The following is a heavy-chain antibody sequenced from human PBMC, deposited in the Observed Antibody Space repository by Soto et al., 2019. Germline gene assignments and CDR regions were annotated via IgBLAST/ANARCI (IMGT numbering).Heavy chain of an antibody. J-gene: IGHJ5*02. CDR2: INAGNGNT. V-gene: IGHV1-3*01. D-gene: IGHD3-22*01. CDR1: GYTFTSYA. Sequence: ASVKVSCKASGYTFTSYAMHWVRQAPGQRLEWMGWINAGNGNTKYSQKFQGRVTITRDTSASTAYMELSSLRSEDTAVYYCASYNYYDVRYQNWFAPRGQGTLVTVSS. CDR3: ASYNYYDVRYQNWFAP.